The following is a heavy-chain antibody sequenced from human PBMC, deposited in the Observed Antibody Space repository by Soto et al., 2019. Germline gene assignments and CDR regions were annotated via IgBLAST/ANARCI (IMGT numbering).Heavy chain of an antibody. CDR1: GFTFSSYG. CDR3: ARSRSPYSGGWLDP. Sequence: QVQLVESGGGVVQPGRSLRLSCAASGFTFSSYGMHWVRQAPGKGLEWVAVIWYDGSNKYYADSVKGRFTISRDNSKNTLYLQMNSLRAEDTAVYYCARSRSPYSGGWLDPWGQGTLVTVSS. J-gene: IGHJ5*02. V-gene: IGHV3-33*01. CDR2: IWYDGSNK. D-gene: IGHD5-18*01.